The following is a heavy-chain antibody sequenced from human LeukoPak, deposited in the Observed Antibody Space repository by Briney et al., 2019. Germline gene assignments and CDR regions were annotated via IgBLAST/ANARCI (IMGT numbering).Heavy chain of an antibody. V-gene: IGHV1-2*02. CDR2: INPNSGGT. Sequence: ASVKVSCKASGYTFTGYYMHWVRQAPGQGLEWMGWINPNSGGTSYAQKFQGRVTMTRDTSTSTVYMELSSLRSEDTAVYYCARGVVPAAIQGNWFDPWGQGTLVTVSS. CDR3: ARGVVPAAIQGNWFDP. CDR1: GYTFTGYY. J-gene: IGHJ5*02. D-gene: IGHD2-2*02.